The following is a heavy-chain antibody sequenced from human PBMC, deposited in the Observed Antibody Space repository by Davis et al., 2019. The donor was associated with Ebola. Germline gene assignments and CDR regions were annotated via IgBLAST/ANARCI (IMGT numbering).Heavy chain of an antibody. Sequence: GESLKISCAASGFTFSSYSMNWVRQAPGKGLEWVSYISSSSSTIYYADSVKGRFTISRDNAKNSLYLQMNSLRDEDTAVYYCARGGNFWSGDTYYYYGMDVWGKGTTVTVSS. CDR1: GFTFSSYS. V-gene: IGHV3-48*02. CDR2: ISSSSSTI. J-gene: IGHJ6*04. CDR3: ARGGNFWSGDTYYYYGMDV. D-gene: IGHD3-3*01.